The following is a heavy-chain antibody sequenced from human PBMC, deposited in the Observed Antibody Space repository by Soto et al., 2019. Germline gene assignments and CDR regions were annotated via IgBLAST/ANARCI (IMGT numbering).Heavy chain of an antibody. Sequence: GGSLRLSCAASGFTSSSYGMHWVRQAPGKGLEWVAVISYDGSNKYYADSVKGRFTISRDNSKNTLYLQMNSLRAEDTAVYYCAKDFRSGDYYYYGMDVWGQGTTVTVSS. CDR2: ISYDGSNK. CDR1: GFTSSSYG. V-gene: IGHV3-30*18. J-gene: IGHJ6*02. D-gene: IGHD3-10*01. CDR3: AKDFRSGDYYYYGMDV.